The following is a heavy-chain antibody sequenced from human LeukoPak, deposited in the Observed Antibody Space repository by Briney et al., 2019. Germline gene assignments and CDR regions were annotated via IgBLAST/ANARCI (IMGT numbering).Heavy chain of an antibody. D-gene: IGHD5-24*01. CDR3: ARRQGDY. V-gene: IGHV4-59*01. CDR2: IYYSGST. J-gene: IGHJ4*02. Sequence: PSETLSLTCTVSCGSISSDYWRWIRQPPGKGLEWIGYIYYSGSTNYNPSLKSRVTISVDTSKNQFSLKLSSVTAADTAVYYCARRQGDYWGQGTLVTVSS. CDR1: CGSISSDY.